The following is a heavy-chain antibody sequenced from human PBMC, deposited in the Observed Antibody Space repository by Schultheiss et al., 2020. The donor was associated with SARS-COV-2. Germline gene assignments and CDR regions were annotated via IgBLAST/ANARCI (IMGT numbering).Heavy chain of an antibody. CDR1: GGSISSSNW. J-gene: IGHJ6*02. CDR2: IYHSGST. V-gene: IGHV4-4*02. CDR3: AVVGDYYDSSGLPYYGMDV. Sequence: SETLSLTCAVSGGSISSSNWWSWVRQPPGKGLEWIGEIYHSGSTNYNPSLKSRVTISVDTSKNQFSLKLSSVTAADTAVYYCAVVGDYYDSSGLPYYGMDVWGQGTTVTVAS. D-gene: IGHD3-22*01.